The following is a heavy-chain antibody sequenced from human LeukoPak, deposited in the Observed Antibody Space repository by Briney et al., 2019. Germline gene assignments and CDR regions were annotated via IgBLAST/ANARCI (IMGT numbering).Heavy chain of an antibody. V-gene: IGHV4-4*02. CDR1: GGSILTTNW. CDR2: VHLSGAS. J-gene: IGHJ4*01. Sequence: SGTLSLTCAVSGGSILTTNWWSWVRQPPGKGLEWIGEVHLSGASNYNPSLKSRVTISVDTSKNQFSLKLSSVTAADTAVYYCATTYYYDSSGYSAFDYWGHGTLVSVSS. D-gene: IGHD3-22*01. CDR3: ATTYYYDSSGYSAFDY.